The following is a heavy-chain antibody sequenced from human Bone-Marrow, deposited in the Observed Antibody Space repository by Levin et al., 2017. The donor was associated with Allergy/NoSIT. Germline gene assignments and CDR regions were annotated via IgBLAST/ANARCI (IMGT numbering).Heavy chain of an antibody. CDR1: GFTFSSYA. CDR3: ARGDTAMGHVDY. V-gene: IGHV3-30-3*01. Sequence: GGSLRLSCAASGFTFSSYAMHWVRQAPGKGLEWVAVISYDGSNKYYADSVKGRFTISRDNSKNTLYLQMNSLRAEDTAVYYCARGDTAMGHVDYWGQGTLVTVSS. D-gene: IGHD5-18*01. J-gene: IGHJ4*02. CDR2: ISYDGSNK.